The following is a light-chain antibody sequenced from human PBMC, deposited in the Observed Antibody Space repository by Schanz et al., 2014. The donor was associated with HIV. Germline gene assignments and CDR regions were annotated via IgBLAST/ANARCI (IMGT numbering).Light chain of an antibody. CDR2: DVS. CDR1: SSDVGHYKS. J-gene: IGLJ3*02. V-gene: IGLV2-14*03. Sequence: QSVLTQPASVSGSPGQSITMSCTVASSDVGHYKSVSWYQHHPGEAPKLMIYDVSNRPSGVSNRFSGSKSGNTASLTISGLQAEDEADYYCSSYTSSSTGVFGGGTKLTVL. CDR3: SSYTSSSTGV.